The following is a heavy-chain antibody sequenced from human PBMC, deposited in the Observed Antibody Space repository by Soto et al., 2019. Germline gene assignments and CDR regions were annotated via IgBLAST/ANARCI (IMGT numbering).Heavy chain of an antibody. CDR2: IYPGDSDT. CDR3: ARRGSVPRIVGATTHWFDP. Sequence: PGESLKISCKGSGYSFTSYWIGWVRQMPGKGLEWMGIIYPGDSDTRYSPSFQGQVTISADKSISTANLQWSSLKASDTAMSYCARRGSVPRIVGATTHWFDPWGQGTLATV. J-gene: IGHJ5*02. D-gene: IGHD1-26*01. CDR1: GYSFTSYW. V-gene: IGHV5-51*01.